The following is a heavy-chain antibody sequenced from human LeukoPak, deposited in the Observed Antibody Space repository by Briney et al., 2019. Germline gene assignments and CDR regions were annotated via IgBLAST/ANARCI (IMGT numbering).Heavy chain of an antibody. CDR2: ISGSGGST. Sequence: GGSLRLSCAASGFTFSSYAMSWVRQAPGKGLEWVSAISGSGGSTYYADSVKGRFTISRDNSKNTLYLQMNSLRAEDTAVYYCARNSRIAATGSENWFDPWGQGTLVTVSS. J-gene: IGHJ5*02. V-gene: IGHV3-23*01. D-gene: IGHD2-15*01. CDR1: GFTFSSYA. CDR3: ARNSRIAATGSENWFDP.